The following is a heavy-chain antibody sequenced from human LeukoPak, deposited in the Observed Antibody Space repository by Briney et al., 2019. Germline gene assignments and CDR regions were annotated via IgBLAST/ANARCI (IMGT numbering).Heavy chain of an antibody. V-gene: IGHV3-48*01. CDR1: GFTFIHYD. J-gene: IGHJ4*02. CDR2: IRSNGDTI. Sequence: GGSLRLSCAVSGFTFIHYDMNWVRQAPGKGLEWLSYIRSNGDTIFYADSIKGRFTISRDNAKNSLYLQMNNLRAEDTAVYYCAREWREYGIDYWGQGPLVTVSS. CDR3: AREWREYGIDY. D-gene: IGHD2/OR15-2a*01.